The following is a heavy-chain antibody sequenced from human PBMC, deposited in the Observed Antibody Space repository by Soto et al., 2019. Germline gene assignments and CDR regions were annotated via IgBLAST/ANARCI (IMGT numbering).Heavy chain of an antibody. CDR1: GFTFSDYY. Sequence: PGGSLRLSCEASGFTFSDYYMSWIRQVPGKGLEWVSYISIGGTPIYYADSVKGRFTISRGNAQNSLYLHMTSLTAEDTALYYCVRGPEELVYYNSIDVWGQGTTVTVSS. V-gene: IGHV3-11*01. CDR2: ISIGGTPI. CDR3: VRGPEELVYYNSIDV. J-gene: IGHJ6*02. D-gene: IGHD3-10*01.